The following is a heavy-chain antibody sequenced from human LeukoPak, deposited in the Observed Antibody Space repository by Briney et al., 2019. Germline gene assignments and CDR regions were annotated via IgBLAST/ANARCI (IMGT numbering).Heavy chain of an antibody. Sequence: GGSLRLSCVASGFAPSKDWMHWVRQVPGEGREWVSRISTDGRTTGYADSVKGRFTISRDNAKNTLFLEMNNLKVEDTAVYYCASFGQQWLESYWGLGTLVTVSS. D-gene: IGHD6-19*01. CDR2: ISTDGRTT. V-gene: IGHV3-74*01. CDR1: GFAPSKDW. CDR3: ASFGQQWLESY. J-gene: IGHJ4*02.